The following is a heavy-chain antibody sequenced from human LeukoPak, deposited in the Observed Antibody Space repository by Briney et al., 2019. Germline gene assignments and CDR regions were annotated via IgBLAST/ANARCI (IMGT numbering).Heavy chain of an antibody. D-gene: IGHD6-19*01. CDR2: IIPILGTA. CDR3: ARDPDSVAGGPYFDY. CDR1: GGTFSSYA. V-gene: IGHV1-69*05. Sequence: SVKVSCKASGGTFSSYAISWVRQAPGQGLEWMGGIIPILGTANYAQKFQGRVTITTDESTSTAYMELSSLRSEDTAVYYCARDPDSVAGGPYFDYWGQGTLVTVSS. J-gene: IGHJ4*02.